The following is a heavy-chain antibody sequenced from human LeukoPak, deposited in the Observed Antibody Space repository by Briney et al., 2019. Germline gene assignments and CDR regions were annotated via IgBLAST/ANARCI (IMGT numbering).Heavy chain of an antibody. D-gene: IGHD6-13*01. Sequence: PGASVKVSCKASGYTFTGYYMHWVRQAPGQGLEWMGWINPNSGNTNYAQKLQGRVTMTTDTSTSTAYMELRSLRSDDTAVYYCAREHYFRSTTGIAAAGDAFDIWGQGTMVTVSS. CDR1: GYTFTGYY. J-gene: IGHJ3*02. V-gene: IGHV1-18*04. CDR3: AREHYFRSTTGIAAAGDAFDI. CDR2: INPNSGNT.